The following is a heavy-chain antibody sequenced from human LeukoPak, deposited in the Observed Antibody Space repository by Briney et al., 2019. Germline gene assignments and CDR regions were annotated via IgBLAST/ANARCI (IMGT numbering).Heavy chain of an antibody. CDR3: ARDGRPSGDIVVVVAATGGFDY. CDR1: GYTFTGYY. CDR2: INPSSGGT. J-gene: IGHJ4*02. D-gene: IGHD2-15*01. Sequence: ASVKVSCKASGYTFTGYYMHWVRQAPGQGLEWMGWINPSSGGTNYARKFQGRVTMTRDTSISTAYMELSRLRSDDTAVYYCARDGRPSGDIVVVVAATGGFDYWGQGTLVTVSS. V-gene: IGHV1-2*02.